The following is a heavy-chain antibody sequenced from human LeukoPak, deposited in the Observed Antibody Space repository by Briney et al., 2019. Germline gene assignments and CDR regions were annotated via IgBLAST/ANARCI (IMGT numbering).Heavy chain of an antibody. CDR3: ARDIIAVAGGYFDY. CDR1: GGSISSYY. V-gene: IGHV4-4*07. D-gene: IGHD6-19*01. J-gene: IGHJ4*02. Sequence: PSETLSLTCTVSGGSISSYYWSWIRQPAGKGLEWIGRIYTSGSTNCNPSLKSRVTMSVDTSKNQFSLKLSSVTAADTAVYYCARDIIAVAGGYFDYWGQGTLVTVSS. CDR2: IYTSGST.